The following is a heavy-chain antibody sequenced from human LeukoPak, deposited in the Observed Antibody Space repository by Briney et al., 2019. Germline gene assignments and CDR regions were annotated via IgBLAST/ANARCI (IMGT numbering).Heavy chain of an antibody. CDR2: ISYDGSNK. J-gene: IGHJ4*02. Sequence: GGSLRLSCAASGFTFSSYAMHWVRQAPGKGLEWVAVISYDGSNKYYADSVKGRFTISRDNSKNTLYLQMNSLRAEDTAVYYCAKATVTYVFDYWGQGTLVTVSS. V-gene: IGHV3-30-3*01. D-gene: IGHD4-17*01. CDR1: GFTFSSYA. CDR3: AKATVTYVFDY.